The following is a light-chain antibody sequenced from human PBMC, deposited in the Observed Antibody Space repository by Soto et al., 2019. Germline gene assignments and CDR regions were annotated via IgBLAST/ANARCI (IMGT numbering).Light chain of an antibody. V-gene: IGKV1-5*03. J-gene: IGKJ1*01. Sequence: DIQMTQSPSTLSASVGDRVTITCRASQSISSWLAWYQQKPGKAPKLLIYKASSLESGVPSRFSGSGSGTEFTLTISSLQPDDFATHYCQQYNNYWTFGQGTKVDIK. CDR2: KAS. CDR3: QQYNNYWT. CDR1: QSISSW.